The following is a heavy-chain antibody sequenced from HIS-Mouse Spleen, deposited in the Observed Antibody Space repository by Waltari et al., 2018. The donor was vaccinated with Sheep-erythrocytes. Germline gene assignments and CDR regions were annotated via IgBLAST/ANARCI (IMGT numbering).Heavy chain of an antibody. J-gene: IGHJ4*02. CDR2: SVPILGIA. Sequence: QVQLVQSGAEVKKPGSSVKVSCKASGGTFSSYAISWVRQAPGQGLEWRGRSVPILGIANDAQKFQGRVTITADKSTSTAYMELSSLRSEDTAVYYCAQTGATTPHFDYWGQGTLVTVSS. V-gene: IGHV1-69*04. CDR1: GGTFSSYA. D-gene: IGHD1-26*01. CDR3: AQTGATTPHFDY.